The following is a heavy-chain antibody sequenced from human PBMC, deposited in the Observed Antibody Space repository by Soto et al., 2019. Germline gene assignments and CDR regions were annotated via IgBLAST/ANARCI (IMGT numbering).Heavy chain of an antibody. V-gene: IGHV4-31*03. D-gene: IGHD2-15*01. CDR2: IYYSGST. Sequence: QVQLQESGPGLVKPSQTLSLTCTVSGGSISSGGYYWSWIRQHPGKGLEWIGYIYYSGSTYYNPSLKSRVIISVDTSKNQFSLKLSSVTAADTAVYYCARAVVVVSNWFDPWGQGTLVTVSS. CDR1: GGSISSGGYY. CDR3: ARAVVVVSNWFDP. J-gene: IGHJ5*02.